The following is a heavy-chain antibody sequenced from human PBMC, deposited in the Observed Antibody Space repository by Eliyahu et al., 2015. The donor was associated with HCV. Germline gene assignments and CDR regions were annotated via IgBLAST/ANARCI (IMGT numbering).Heavy chain of an antibody. CDR3: ARVERRKGRGTIAVAGDYYYYGMDV. CDR2: MNPNSGXX. J-gene: IGHJ6*02. CDR1: GYTFTSYD. V-gene: IGHV1-8*01. Sequence: QVQLVQSGAEVKKPGASVKVSCKASGYTFTSYDIXWVXQATGQGLEWMGXMNPNSGXXGYXQKFQGRVTMTRNTSISTAYMELSSLRSEDTAVYYCARVERRKGRGTIAVAGDYYYYGMDVWGQGTTVTVSS. D-gene: IGHD6-19*01.